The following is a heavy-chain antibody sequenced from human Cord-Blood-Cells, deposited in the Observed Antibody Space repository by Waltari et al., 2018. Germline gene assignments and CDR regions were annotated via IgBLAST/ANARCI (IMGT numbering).Heavy chain of an antibody. CDR1: GFTFSSYA. V-gene: IGHV3-30-3*01. J-gene: IGHJ3*02. CDR3: AREEIAAFDI. D-gene: IGHD2-21*01. Sequence: QVQLVESGGGVVQPGRSLRLSCAASGFTFSSYAMHWVRQAPGKGLEWVAVISYDGSNKYYADSVKGRFTISRDNSKNTLYLQMNSLRAEDTAVYYCAREEIAAFDIWGQGTMVTVSS. CDR2: ISYDGSNK.